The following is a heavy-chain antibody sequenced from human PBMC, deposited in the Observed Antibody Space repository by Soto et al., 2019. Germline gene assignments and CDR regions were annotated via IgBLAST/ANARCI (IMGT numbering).Heavy chain of an antibody. J-gene: IGHJ6*02. CDR2: IWYDGSNK. CDR3: AKDSRYSSSWSQYYSYYYGMDV. CDR1: GFTFSSYG. Sequence: PVGSLRLSCAASGFTFSSYGMHWVRQAPGKGLEWVAVIWYDGSNKYYADSVKGRFTISRDNSKNTLYLQMNSLRAEETAVFYCAKDSRYSSSWSQYYSYYYGMDVWGQGTTVTVSS. D-gene: IGHD6-13*01. V-gene: IGHV3-30*02.